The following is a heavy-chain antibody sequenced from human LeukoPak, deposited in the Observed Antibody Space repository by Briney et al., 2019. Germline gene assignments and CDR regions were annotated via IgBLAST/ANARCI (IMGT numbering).Heavy chain of an antibody. Sequence: ASLRVSCEASGDTFTSYGISCGRQAPGQRLEWRGWISTYNGNTNYAQKLHGRVTMTTDTSTSTAYMARRRVRSEDTALYYCARERLVTTNSPDFDYWGHGTLVTVSS. CDR2: ISTYNGNT. D-gene: IGHD4-17*01. J-gene: IGHJ4*01. CDR3: ARERLVTTNSPDFDY. CDR1: GDTFTSYG. V-gene: IGHV1-18*01.